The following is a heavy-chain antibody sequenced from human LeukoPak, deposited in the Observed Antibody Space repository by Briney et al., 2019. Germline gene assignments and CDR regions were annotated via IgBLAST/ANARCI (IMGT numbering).Heavy chain of an antibody. V-gene: IGHV3-72*01. Sequence: GGSLRLSCVGSGFTLRDYHMDWVRQAPGMGLEWVGRTRSKVRKYATEYAASVKGRFTISRDETENSVFLHLSSLTVEDTALYYCARDGAEGDDSAFDVWGQGTMVTVSS. CDR3: ARDGAEGDDSAFDV. CDR2: TRSKVRKYAT. CDR1: GFTLRDYH. D-gene: IGHD3-22*01. J-gene: IGHJ3*01.